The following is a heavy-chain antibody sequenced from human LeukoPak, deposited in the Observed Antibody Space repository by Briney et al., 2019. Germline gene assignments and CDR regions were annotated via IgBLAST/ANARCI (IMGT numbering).Heavy chain of an antibody. CDR1: GFTFSSYW. CDR2: IKSDGSST. V-gene: IGHV3-74*01. D-gene: IGHD3-10*02. CDR3: AELGITMIGGV. J-gene: IGHJ6*04. Sequence: PGGSLRLSCAASGFTFSSYWMHWVRQAPGKGLVWVSRIKSDGSSTSYADSVKGRFTISRDNAKNTLYLQMNSLRAEDTAVYYCAELGITMIGGVRGKGTTVTISS.